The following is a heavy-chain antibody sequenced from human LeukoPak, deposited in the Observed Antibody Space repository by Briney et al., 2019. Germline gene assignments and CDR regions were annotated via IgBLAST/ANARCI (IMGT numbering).Heavy chain of an antibody. Sequence: GGSLRLSCAASGFSFSASAMHWVRQASGKGLEWVGRIRSKGNSYATEYGASVKGRFTISRDDSKNTLYLQMNSLRAEDTAVYYCAKCSRERWLQKRSYYFYYMDVWGKGTTVTVSS. D-gene: IGHD5-24*01. CDR1: GFSFSASA. V-gene: IGHV3-73*01. CDR3: AKCSRERWLQKRSYYFYYMDV. J-gene: IGHJ6*03. CDR2: IRSKGNSYAT.